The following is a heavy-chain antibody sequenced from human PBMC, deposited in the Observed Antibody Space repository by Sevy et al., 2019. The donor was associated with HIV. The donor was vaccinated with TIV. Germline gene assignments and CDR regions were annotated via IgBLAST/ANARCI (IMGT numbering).Heavy chain of an antibody. CDR1: GGSITSLY. D-gene: IGHD1-26*01. V-gene: IGHV4-59*08. CDR3: AGENAWGRGYS. J-gene: IGHJ4*02. Sequence: SETLSLTCTVSGGSITSLYWNWIRQPPGKGLEWIANIYYNGHINYNPTLTSRVTFSFDTSKNQFSLRLRSVTAADTAMYYCAGENAWGRGYSWGQGTLVTVSS. CDR2: IYYNGHI.